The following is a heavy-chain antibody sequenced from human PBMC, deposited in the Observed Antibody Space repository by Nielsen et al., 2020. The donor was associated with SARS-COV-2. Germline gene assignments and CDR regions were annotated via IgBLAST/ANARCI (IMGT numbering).Heavy chain of an antibody. Sequence: GGSLRLSCAASGFIFTSHGMHWVRQAPGKGLEWVAVISSDGSDVDSADSVKGRFTISRDNSKNTLFLQMDSLRGDDTAVYYCAKDGGFYWGQGTLVTVSS. CDR3: AKDGGFY. J-gene: IGHJ4*02. CDR1: GFIFTSHG. V-gene: IGHV3-30*18. CDR2: ISSDGSDV. D-gene: IGHD2-15*01.